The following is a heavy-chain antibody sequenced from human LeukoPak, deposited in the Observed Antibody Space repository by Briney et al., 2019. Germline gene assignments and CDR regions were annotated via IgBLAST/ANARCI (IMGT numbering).Heavy chain of an antibody. CDR2: IIPIFGTA. CDR3: ARDSDNWNYFDY. J-gene: IGHJ4*02. CDR1: GGTFSSYA. D-gene: IGHD1-20*01. V-gene: IGHV1-69*13. Sequence: SVKVSCKASGGTFSSYAISWVRRAPGQGLEWMGGIIPIFGTANYAQKFQGRVTITADESTSTAYMELSSLRSEDTAVYYCARDSDNWNYFDYWGQGTLVTVSS.